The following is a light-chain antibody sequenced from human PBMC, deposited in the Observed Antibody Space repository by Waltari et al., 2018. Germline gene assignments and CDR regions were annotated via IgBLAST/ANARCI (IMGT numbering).Light chain of an antibody. Sequence: QSALTQPPSVSGSPGQSVTIPCTGTSTDVGGYERASWYQQSPGTTPNRMISYVSNRPSGVPDRFSGSKSGNTASLTISGLQAEDEADYYCNLYAGSSTLGVFGGGTKLTVL. CDR1: STDVGGYER. J-gene: IGLJ3*02. CDR2: YVS. CDR3: NLYAGSSTLGV. V-gene: IGLV2-18*01.